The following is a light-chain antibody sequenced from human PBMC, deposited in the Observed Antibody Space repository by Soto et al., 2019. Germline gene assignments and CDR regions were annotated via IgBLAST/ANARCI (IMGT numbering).Light chain of an antibody. V-gene: IGKV3-15*01. CDR2: GAS. Sequence: EIVMTQSPATLSVSPGERATLSCRASQSVSSNLAWYQQKPGQAPRLLIYGASTRATGIPARFSGSGSGTEFTLTTSSLQSEDFADYDCQQYNNWPPWTFGRGTKVEIK. CDR3: QQYNNWPPWT. CDR1: QSVSSN. J-gene: IGKJ1*01.